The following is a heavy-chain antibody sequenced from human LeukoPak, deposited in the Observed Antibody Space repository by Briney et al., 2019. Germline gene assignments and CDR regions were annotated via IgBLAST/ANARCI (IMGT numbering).Heavy chain of an antibody. Sequence: SETLSLTCTVSGGSISSYYWSWIRQPPGKGLEWIGSIYYSGSTYYNPSLKSRVTISVDTSKNQFSLKLSSVTAADTAVYYCARHMWFGPGQLYYYMDVRGKGTTVTVSS. V-gene: IGHV4-39*01. J-gene: IGHJ6*03. CDR2: IYYSGST. CDR1: GGSISSYY. CDR3: ARHMWFGPGQLYYYMDV. D-gene: IGHD3-10*01.